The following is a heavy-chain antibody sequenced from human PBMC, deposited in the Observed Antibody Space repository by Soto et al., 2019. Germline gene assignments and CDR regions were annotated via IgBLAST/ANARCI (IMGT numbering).Heavy chain of an antibody. V-gene: IGHV3-66*01. Sequence: GGSLRLSCAASGFTVSSNYMSWVRQAQGKGLEWVSVIYSGGSTYYADSVKGRFTISRDNSKNTLYLQMNSLRAEDTAVYYCARDQNPRLFDYWGQGTLVTVSS. D-gene: IGHD3-16*01. CDR3: ARDQNPRLFDY. CDR1: GFTVSSNY. J-gene: IGHJ4*02. CDR2: IYSGGST.